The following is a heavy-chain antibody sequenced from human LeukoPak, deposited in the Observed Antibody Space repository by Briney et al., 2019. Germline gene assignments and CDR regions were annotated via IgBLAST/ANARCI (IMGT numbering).Heavy chain of an antibody. CDR1: GFTFSSYA. CDR3: ARDDYDSSGSY. V-gene: IGHV3-48*03. J-gene: IGHJ4*02. CDR2: IGANGGGT. D-gene: IGHD3-22*01. Sequence: GGSLRLSCAASGFTFSSYAMSWVCQAPGKGLEWISYIGANGGGTYYADSVKGRFTISRDNARNSLFLQMNSLRVDDTAVYYCARDDYDSSGSYWGQGTLVTVSP.